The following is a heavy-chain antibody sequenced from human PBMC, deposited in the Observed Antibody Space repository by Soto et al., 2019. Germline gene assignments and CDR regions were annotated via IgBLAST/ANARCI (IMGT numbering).Heavy chain of an antibody. CDR1: GFTFSTYT. CDR2: ISCDGSSK. V-gene: IGHV3-30-3*01. J-gene: IGHJ3*02. CDR3: ARSYYDFWSGYPSDAFDI. D-gene: IGHD3-3*01. Sequence: QVQLVESGGGVVQPGRSLRLSCAASGFTFSTYTMHWVRQAPGKGLEWVAVISCDGSSKNYADSVKGRFTISRDNSKNTLYLQMNSLRAEDTAVYYCARSYYDFWSGYPSDAFDIWGQGTMVTVSS.